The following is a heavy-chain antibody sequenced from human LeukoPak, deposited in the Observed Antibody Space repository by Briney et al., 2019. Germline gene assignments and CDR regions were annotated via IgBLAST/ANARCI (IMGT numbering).Heavy chain of an antibody. J-gene: IGHJ4*02. CDR1: GVTLSTYA. D-gene: IGHD3-22*01. Sequence: PGGSLRLSCAASGVTLSTYAMSWARQAPGKGLEWVSGISSSGSGDNTYYADSVKGRFTISRDNAKNSLYLQMNSLRAEDTVVYYCARGAYYYEDWGQGTLVTVSS. V-gene: IGHV3-23*01. CDR3: ARGAYYYED. CDR2: ISSSGSGDNT.